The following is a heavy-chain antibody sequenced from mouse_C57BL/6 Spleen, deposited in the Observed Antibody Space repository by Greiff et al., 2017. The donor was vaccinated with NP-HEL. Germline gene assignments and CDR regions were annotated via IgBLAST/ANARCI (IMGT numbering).Heavy chain of an antibody. CDR3: ARSRYDYPWFAD. J-gene: IGHJ3*01. CDR2: LYPSDSET. Sequence: QVQLQQPGAEPVRPGSSVKLSCKASGYTFTSYWMDWVKQRPGQGLEWIGNLYPSDSETHYNQKFKDKATLTVDKSSSTAYMQLSSLTSEDSAVYYCARSRYDYPWFADWGQGTLVTVA. CDR1: GYTFTSYW. D-gene: IGHD2-4*01. V-gene: IGHV1-61*01.